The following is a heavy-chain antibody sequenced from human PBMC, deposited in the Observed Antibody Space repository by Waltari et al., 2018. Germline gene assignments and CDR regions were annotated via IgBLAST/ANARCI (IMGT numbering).Heavy chain of an antibody. CDR1: GGSISSGSYY. D-gene: IGHD3-22*01. V-gene: IGHV4-61*02. CDR3: AMNYYDSSGYYYKVDY. J-gene: IGHJ4*02. Sequence: QVQLQESGPGLVKPSQTLSLTCPVSGGSISSGSYYWSWIRQPAGKGLEWIGRIYTSGSTNYNPSLKSRVTISVDTSKNQFSLKLSSVTAADTAVYYCAMNYYDSSGYYYKVDYWGQGTLVTVSS. CDR2: IYTSGST.